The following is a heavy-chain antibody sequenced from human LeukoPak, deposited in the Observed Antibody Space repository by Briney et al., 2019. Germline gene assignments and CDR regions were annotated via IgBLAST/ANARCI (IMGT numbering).Heavy chain of an antibody. V-gene: IGHV1-46*01. J-gene: IGHJ4*02. CDR3: ARMSSYNSSYLDH. D-gene: IGHD6-13*01. Sequence: ASVKVSCKASGYTFTSHYMQWVRQDPGQGLEWMGIINPTGGSTNYAQKFQGRVTMTRDTSTSTVYMELSSLRSEDTAVYYCARMSSYNSSYLDHWGQGTLVIVSS. CDR1: GYTFTSHY. CDR2: INPTGGST.